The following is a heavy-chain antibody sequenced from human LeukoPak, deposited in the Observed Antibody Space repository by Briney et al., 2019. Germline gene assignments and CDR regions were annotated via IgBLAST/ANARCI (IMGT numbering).Heavy chain of an antibody. CDR2: MNPNSGNT. V-gene: IGHV1-8*01. D-gene: IGHD5-24*01. J-gene: IGHJ6*03. Sequence: ASVKVSCKASGYTFTSYDINWVRQATGQGREWMGWMNPNSGNTGYAQKFQGRVTMTRNTSISTAYMELSSLRSEDTAVYYCARGRRDGFRYYYYYMDVWGKGTTVTVSS. CDR3: ARGRRDGFRYYYYYMDV. CDR1: GYTFTSYD.